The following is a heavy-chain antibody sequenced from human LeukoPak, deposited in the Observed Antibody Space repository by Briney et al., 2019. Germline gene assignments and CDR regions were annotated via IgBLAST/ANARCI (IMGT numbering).Heavy chain of an antibody. J-gene: IGHJ3*02. CDR3: ARDSKGHPLSWDYVWGSYRYTGAFDI. Sequence: GGSLRLSCAASGFTFSSYSMNWVRQAPGKGLEWVSSISSSSSYIYYADSVKGRFTIYRDNAKNSLYLQMNSLRAEDTAVYYCARDSKGHPLSWDYVWGSYRYTGAFDIWGQGTMVTVSS. CDR1: GFTFSSYS. V-gene: IGHV3-21*01. CDR2: ISSSSSYI. D-gene: IGHD3-16*02.